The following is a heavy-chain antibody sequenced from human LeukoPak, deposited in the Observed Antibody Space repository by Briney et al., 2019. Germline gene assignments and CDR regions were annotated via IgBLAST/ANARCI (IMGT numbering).Heavy chain of an antibody. Sequence: PSETLSLTCAVSGGSISSGGYSWSWIRQPPGKGLEWIGYIYHSGSTYYNPSLKSRVTISVDRSKNQFSLKLSSVTAADTAVYYCARGGNLYDSSGFVAFDIWGQGTMVTVSS. CDR3: ARGGNLYDSSGFVAFDI. J-gene: IGHJ3*02. V-gene: IGHV4-30-2*01. CDR1: GGSISSGGYS. CDR2: IYHSGST. D-gene: IGHD3-22*01.